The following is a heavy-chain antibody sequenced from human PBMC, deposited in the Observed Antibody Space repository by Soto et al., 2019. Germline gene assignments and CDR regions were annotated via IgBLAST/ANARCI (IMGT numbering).Heavy chain of an antibody. CDR3: AKDLSLNGGNTNGYYDY. D-gene: IGHD2-15*01. Sequence: GGSLRLSCAASGFTFSNYAMSWVRQAPGSGLECVSVISGGGDTTYYANSVKGRFTISRDNSKNTLYLQMSSLRAEDTALYFCAKDLSLNGGNTNGYYDYWGQGTRVTVSS. V-gene: IGHV3-23*01. CDR1: GFTFSNYA. CDR2: ISGGGDTT. J-gene: IGHJ4*02.